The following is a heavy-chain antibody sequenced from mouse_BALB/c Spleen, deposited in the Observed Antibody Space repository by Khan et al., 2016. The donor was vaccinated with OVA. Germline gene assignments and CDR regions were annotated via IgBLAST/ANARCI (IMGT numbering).Heavy chain of an antibody. V-gene: IGHV1-76*01. Sequence: QVQLKESGAELVRPGASVKLSCKTSGYIFTSYWIHWVKQRPGQGLEWIARIYPGTDNTYYNEKLKDKATLTADKSSSTAYLQLSSLKSEDSAVYYCAREEVLCYFDYWGQGTTLTVSS. CDR2: IYPGTDNT. J-gene: IGHJ2*01. CDR3: AREEVLCYFDY. CDR1: GYIFTSYW.